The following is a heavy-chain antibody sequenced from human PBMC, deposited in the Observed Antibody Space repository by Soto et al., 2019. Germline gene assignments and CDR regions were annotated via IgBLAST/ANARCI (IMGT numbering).Heavy chain of an antibody. J-gene: IGHJ4*02. CDR3: ARGSPQFWQLFGN. Sequence: PGGSLRLSCTASGFTFRAYYMNWIRQAPGKGLEWVSYISTGGSTIFYADSVKGRFTISRDNDKNSLSLQMDSLRADDTGVYYCARGSPQFWQLFGNWGQGALVTVSS. V-gene: IGHV3-11*01. CDR2: ISTGGSTI. CDR1: GFTFRAYY. D-gene: IGHD3-3*01.